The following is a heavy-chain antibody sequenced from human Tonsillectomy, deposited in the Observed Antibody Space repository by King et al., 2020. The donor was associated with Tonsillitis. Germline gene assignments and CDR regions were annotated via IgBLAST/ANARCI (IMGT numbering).Heavy chain of an antibody. D-gene: IGHD3-3*01. CDR1: GFTFSSYG. Sequence: VQLVESGGGVVQPGRSLRLSCAASGFTFSSYGMHWVRQAPGKGLEWVAVISYDGTNKYYADSVKGRFTTSRDNSKNTLYLQMNSLRAEDTAVYYCAKADDFWSGYYYYYMDVWGKGTTVTVSS. J-gene: IGHJ6*03. V-gene: IGHV3-30*18. CDR2: ISYDGTNK. CDR3: AKADDFWSGYYYYYMDV.